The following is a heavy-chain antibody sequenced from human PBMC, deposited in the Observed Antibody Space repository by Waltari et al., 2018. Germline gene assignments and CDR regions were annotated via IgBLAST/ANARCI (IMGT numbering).Heavy chain of an antibody. CDR3: AAPAGRLAYYYDTKGAFDI. CDR1: GGTFSSYA. Sequence: QVQLVQSGAEVKKPGSSVKVSCQASGGTFSSYAISWVRQAPGQGLEWMGRIIPIFGTANYAQKFQGRVTITADESTSTAYMELSSLRSEDTAVYYCAAPAGRLAYYYDTKGAFDIWGQGTMVTVSS. CDR2: IIPIFGTA. J-gene: IGHJ3*02. D-gene: IGHD3-22*01. V-gene: IGHV1-69*15.